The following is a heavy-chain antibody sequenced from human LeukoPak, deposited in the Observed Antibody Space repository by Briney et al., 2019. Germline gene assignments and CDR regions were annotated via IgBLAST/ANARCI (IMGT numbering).Heavy chain of an antibody. Sequence: GGSLRLSCAASGFTFSTHAMSWVRQAPGKGLEWVSAIGGSGAGTYYTDSVKGRFTFSRDNSKNMLFLQMNSLRAEDTAVYYCAKRPSGGRDFDYWGQGTLVTVSS. V-gene: IGHV3-23*01. CDR1: GFTFSTHA. D-gene: IGHD2-15*01. CDR3: AKRPSGGRDFDY. J-gene: IGHJ4*02. CDR2: IGGSGAGT.